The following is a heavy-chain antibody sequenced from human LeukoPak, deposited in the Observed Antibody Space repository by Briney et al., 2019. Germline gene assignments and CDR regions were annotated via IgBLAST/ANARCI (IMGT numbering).Heavy chain of an antibody. CDR1: GFTFSSYA. Sequence: GRSLRLSCAASGFTFSSYAMHWVRQAPGKGLEWVAVISYDGSNKYYADSVKGRFTISRDNSKNTLYLQMNSLRAEDTAVYYCAKAPVAFLHSRVPVYYFDYWGQGTLVTVSS. V-gene: IGHV3-30-3*01. J-gene: IGHJ4*02. D-gene: IGHD3-22*01. CDR3: AKAPVAFLHSRVPVYYFDY. CDR2: ISYDGSNK.